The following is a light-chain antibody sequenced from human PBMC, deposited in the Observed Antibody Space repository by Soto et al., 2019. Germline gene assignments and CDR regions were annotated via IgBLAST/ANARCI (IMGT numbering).Light chain of an antibody. Sequence: EIVLTQSPATLSLSPGERATLSCRSSQSVSSYLAWYQQKPGQAPRLLIYDASNRATGIPARFSVSGSGTDFTLAIRSLEPEDFAVYYCQQLSNWPPLTFGPGTKVDIK. CDR3: QQLSNWPPLT. J-gene: IGKJ3*01. V-gene: IGKV3-11*01. CDR1: QSVSSY. CDR2: DAS.